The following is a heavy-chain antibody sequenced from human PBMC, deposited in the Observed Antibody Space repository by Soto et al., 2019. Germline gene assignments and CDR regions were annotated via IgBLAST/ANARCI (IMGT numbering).Heavy chain of an antibody. CDR2: IIPIFPTP. V-gene: IGHV1-69*05. J-gene: IGHJ4*02. Sequence: QVQLVQSGAEVKKPGSVETVSCKASEGTFGNSAISWVRQAPGQGLEWMGGIIPIFPTPDYAQKFQGRVTITRDTSASTAYLELSSLRSEDTAVYYCARSIRLAGDYWGQGTLVTVST. CDR1: EGTFGNSA. CDR3: ARSIRLAGDY.